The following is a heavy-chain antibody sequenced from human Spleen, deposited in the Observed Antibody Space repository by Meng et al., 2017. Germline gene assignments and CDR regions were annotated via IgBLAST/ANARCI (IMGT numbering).Heavy chain of an antibody. CDR2: IKSKPDGETI. J-gene: IGHJ6*02. D-gene: IGHD5-18*01. V-gene: IGHV3-15*01. Sequence: GESLKISCEGSGFNFINAYMTWVRQVPGKGLEWVGRIKSKPDGETIDYGAPVKGRFTISRDDSKNTVYLQMNSLKTEDTAVYYCARSNVDTAMGSPSYYYGMDVWGQGTTVTVSS. CDR1: GFNFINAY. CDR3: ARSNVDTAMGSPSYYYGMDV.